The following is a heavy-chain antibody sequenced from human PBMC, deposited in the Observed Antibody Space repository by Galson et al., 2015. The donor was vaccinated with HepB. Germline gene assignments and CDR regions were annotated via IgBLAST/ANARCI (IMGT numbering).Heavy chain of an antibody. CDR1: GGSISSGGYY. V-gene: IGHV4-31*03. Sequence: TLSLTCTVSGGSISSGGYYWSWIRQHPGKGLEWIGYIYYSGSTYYNPSLKSRVTISVDTSKNQFSLKLSSVTAADTAVYYCAREENTPAYDSSGYYYWSAFDIWGQGTMVTVSS. J-gene: IGHJ3*02. CDR2: IYYSGST. D-gene: IGHD3-22*01. CDR3: AREENTPAYDSSGYYYWSAFDI.